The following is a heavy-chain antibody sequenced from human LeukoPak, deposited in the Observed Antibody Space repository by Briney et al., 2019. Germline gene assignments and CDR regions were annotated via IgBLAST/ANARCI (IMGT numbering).Heavy chain of an antibody. CDR3: ATSWGPDTSAFRWGRDGMDV. CDR1: GLTFNNYA. J-gene: IGHJ6*02. Sequence: GGSLRLSCAVSGLTFNNYAMSWVRQAPGKGLERVSAISKSGDHTYYAASAKGRFTIYRDNSKNTQYLQMNSLRAEDTAVYYCATSWGPDTSAFRWGRDGMDVWGQGTTVIVS. CDR2: ISKSGDHT. V-gene: IGHV3-23*01. D-gene: IGHD3-16*01.